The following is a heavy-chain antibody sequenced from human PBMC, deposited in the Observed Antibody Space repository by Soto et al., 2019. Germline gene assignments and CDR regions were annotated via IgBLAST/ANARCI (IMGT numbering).Heavy chain of an antibody. CDR2: ISPYNGDT. CDR1: GYPFTIYG. J-gene: IGHJ2*01. CDR3: ARAIWLQLSDWYFDL. V-gene: IGHV1-18*04. Sequence: QVQLVQSGDEVKKPGPSLTVSCKTFGYPFTIYGIIWGRQAPGQGLEWMAWISPYNGDTSYAQRLQGRVTVTTDTSTSTAYMELRSLRSDDTAVYYCARAIWLQLSDWYFDLWGRGTLVTVSS. D-gene: IGHD5-12*01.